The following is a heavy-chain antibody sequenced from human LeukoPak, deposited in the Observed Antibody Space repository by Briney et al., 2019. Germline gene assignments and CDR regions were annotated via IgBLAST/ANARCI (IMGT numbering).Heavy chain of an antibody. CDR1: EVTVTSNY. J-gene: IGHJ3*02. D-gene: IGHD4/OR15-4a*01. CDR3: LRGPGCDEVSGFHYGVFDI. V-gene: IGHV3-53*01. Sequence: GGSLRLPCAASEVTVTSNYLRWVRKAPGKGLQWVSVIYPGGDIYYSDSLKGRFIISRDNFKNKLSLQMNNLTAADTAVFYCLRGPGCDEVSGFHYGVFDIGGQGTGVSVFS. CDR2: IYPGGDI.